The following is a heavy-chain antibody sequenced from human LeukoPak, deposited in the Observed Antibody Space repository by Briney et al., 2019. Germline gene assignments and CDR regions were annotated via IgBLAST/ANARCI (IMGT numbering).Heavy chain of an antibody. D-gene: IGHD3-22*01. CDR1: GFTFSDYY. J-gene: IGHJ4*02. CDR2: ISHSGSSM. V-gene: IGHV3-11*01. CDR3: ARDGPYFDTSGYRDDF. Sequence: PGGSLRLSCAASGFTFSDYYMSWFRQAPGKGLQWVSYISHSGSSMTYSDSVKGRFTISRDNGKNSLYLEMNSLRDEDTAMYYCARDGPYFDTSGYRDDFWGQGTLVIVSS.